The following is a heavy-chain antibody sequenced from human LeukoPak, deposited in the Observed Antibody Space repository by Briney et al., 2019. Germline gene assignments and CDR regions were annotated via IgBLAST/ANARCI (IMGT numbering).Heavy chain of an antibody. J-gene: IGHJ5*02. V-gene: IGHV1-8*01. Sequence: ASVKVSCKASGYTFTSYDINWVRQATGQGLEWMGWMNPNSGNTGYAQKFQGRVTMTTDTSTSTAYMELRSLRSDDTAGYYCARRGYSSDSRYNWFDPWGQGTLVTVSS. D-gene: IGHD6-25*01. CDR1: GYTFTSYD. CDR2: MNPNSGNT. CDR3: ARRGYSSDSRYNWFDP.